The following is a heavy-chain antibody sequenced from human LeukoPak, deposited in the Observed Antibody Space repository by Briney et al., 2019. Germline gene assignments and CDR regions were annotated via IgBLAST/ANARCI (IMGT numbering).Heavy chain of an antibody. CDR3: TRAGPNWGTDY. D-gene: IGHD7-27*01. J-gene: IGHJ4*02. V-gene: IGHV3-74*01. Sequence: GGSLRLSCAASGFTFSGYWMHWVRQSPGKGLVWVSLINHDGSFTSYADSVKGRFTISRDNAKNTLYVQMNSLRVDDTAVYYCTRAGPNWGTDYWGQGTLVTVSS. CDR1: GFTFSGYW. CDR2: INHDGSFT.